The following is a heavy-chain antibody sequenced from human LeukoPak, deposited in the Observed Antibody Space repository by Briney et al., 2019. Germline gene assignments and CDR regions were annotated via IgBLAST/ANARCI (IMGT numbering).Heavy chain of an antibody. D-gene: IGHD3-22*01. Sequence: GGSLRLSCAASGFTFSSYSMNWVRQAPGKGLEWVSSISSSSSYIYYADSVKGRFTISRDNDRDSLYLQMNTLRAEDPSVYYCARENRNYFHTSGHIRGAFDIWGQGTMVTVSS. CDR3: ARENRNYFHTSGHIRGAFDI. CDR2: ISSSSSYI. CDR1: GFTFSSYS. V-gene: IGHV3-21*01. J-gene: IGHJ3*02.